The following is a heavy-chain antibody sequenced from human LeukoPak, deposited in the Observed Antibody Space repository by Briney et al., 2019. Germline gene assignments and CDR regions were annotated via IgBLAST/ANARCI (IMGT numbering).Heavy chain of an antibody. Sequence: GGSLRLSCAASGFRFNSHGMHWVRQAPGKGLEWVAFIRFDGTDKYYIDSVKGRFSISRDNSKNTLFLQMNSLRAEDTALHYCARDQGGYSYGAFDYWGQGTLVTVSP. CDR3: ARDQGGYSYGAFDY. J-gene: IGHJ4*02. D-gene: IGHD5-18*01. V-gene: IGHV3-30*02. CDR1: GFRFNSHG. CDR2: IRFDGTDK.